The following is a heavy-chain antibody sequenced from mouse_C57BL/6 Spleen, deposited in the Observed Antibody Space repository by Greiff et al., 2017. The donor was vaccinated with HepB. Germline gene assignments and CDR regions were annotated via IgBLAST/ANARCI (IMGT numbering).Heavy chain of an antibody. CDR3: ANRGGGYFDV. V-gene: IGHV1-26*01. J-gene: IGHJ1*03. CDR1: GYTFTDYY. D-gene: IGHD3-1*01. CDR2: INPNNGGT. Sequence: VQLQQSGPELVKPGASVKISCKASGYTFTDYYMNWVKQSHGKSLEWIGDINPNNGGTSYNQKFKGKATLTVDKSSSTAYMELRSLTSEDSAVYYCANRGGGYFDVWGTGTTVTVSS.